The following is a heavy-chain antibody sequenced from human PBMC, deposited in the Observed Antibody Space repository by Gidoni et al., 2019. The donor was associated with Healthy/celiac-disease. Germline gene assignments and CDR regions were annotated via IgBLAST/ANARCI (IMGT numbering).Heavy chain of an antibody. CDR3: ARDRYFYDSSGYYYY. J-gene: IGHJ4*02. CDR1: GFTFSSYW. CDR2: IKQDGSEK. D-gene: IGHD3-22*01. V-gene: IGHV3-7*01. Sequence: LSCAASGFTFSSYWMSWVRQAPGKGLEWVANIKQDGSEKYYVDSVKGRFTISRDNAKNSLYLQMNSLRAEDTAVYYCARDRYFYDSSGYYYYWGQGTLVTVSS.